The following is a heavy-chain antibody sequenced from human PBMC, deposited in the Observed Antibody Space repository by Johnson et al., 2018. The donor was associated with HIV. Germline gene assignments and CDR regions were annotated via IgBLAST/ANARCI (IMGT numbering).Heavy chain of an antibody. D-gene: IGHD1-26*01. CDR3: TTGPVGATKGGGAFDI. CDR2: IKSKTDGGTT. V-gene: IGHV3-15*01. J-gene: IGHJ3*02. Sequence: VQLVESGGGVVQPGRSLRLSCAASGFTFSNAWMSWVRQAPGKGLEWVGRIKSKTDGGTTDYAAPVKGRFTISRDDSKNTLYLQMNSRKTDDTAVYYCTTGPVGATKGGGAFDIWGLGTMVTVSS. CDR1: GFTFSNAW.